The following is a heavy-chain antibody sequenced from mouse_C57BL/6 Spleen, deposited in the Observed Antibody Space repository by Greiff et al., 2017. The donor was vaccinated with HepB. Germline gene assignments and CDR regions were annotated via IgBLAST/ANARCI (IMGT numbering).Heavy chain of an antibody. V-gene: IGHV1-64*01. D-gene: IGHD1-1*01. CDR2: IHPNSGST. Sequence: VQLQQPGAELVKPGASVKLSCKASGYTFTSYWMHWVKQRPGQGLEWIGMIHPNSGSTNYNEKFKSKATLTVDKSSSTAYMQLSSLTSEDSAVYYCAKGKGPTVVPYWYFDVWGTGTTVTVAS. CDR1: GYTFTSYW. CDR3: AKGKGPTVVPYWYFDV. J-gene: IGHJ1*03.